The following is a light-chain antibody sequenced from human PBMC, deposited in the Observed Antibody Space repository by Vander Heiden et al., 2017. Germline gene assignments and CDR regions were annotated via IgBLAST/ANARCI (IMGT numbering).Light chain of an antibody. Sequence: DIVLTQSPDFQSVTPKEKVTITCRASQSISTYLHWYQQKPGQSPKLLIKFASQSLSGVPSRFSGSGSGTDFTLTISSLEAEDAATYYCQQSSILPYTFGQGTKLEIK. CDR3: QQSSILPYT. CDR1: QSISTY. J-gene: IGKJ2*01. V-gene: IGKV6-21*01. CDR2: FAS.